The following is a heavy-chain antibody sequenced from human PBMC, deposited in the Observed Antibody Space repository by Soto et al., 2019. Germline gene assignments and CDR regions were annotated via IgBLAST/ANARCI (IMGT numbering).Heavy chain of an antibody. J-gene: IGHJ5*02. CDR3: ARELELHLNWFDP. D-gene: IGHD1-7*01. Sequence: ASVKVSCKASGGTFSSYAISWVRQAPGQGLEWMGGIIPIFGTANYAQKFQGRVTITADESTGTAYMELSSLRSEDTAVYYCARELELHLNWFDPWGQGTLVTVSS. V-gene: IGHV1-69*13. CDR2: IIPIFGTA. CDR1: GGTFSSYA.